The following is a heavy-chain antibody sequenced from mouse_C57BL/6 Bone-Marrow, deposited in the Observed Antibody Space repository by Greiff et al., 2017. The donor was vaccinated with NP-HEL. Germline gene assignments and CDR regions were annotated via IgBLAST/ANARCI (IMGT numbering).Heavy chain of an antibody. CDR3: TFYDGYVYYAMDY. D-gene: IGHD2-3*01. Sequence: VQLQQPGAELVRPGASVKLSCTASGFNIKDDYMHWVKQRPEQGLEWIGWIDPENGDTEYASKFQGKATITADTSSNTAYLQLSSLTSEDTAVYYCTFYDGYVYYAMDYWGQGTSVTVSS. J-gene: IGHJ4*01. CDR2: IDPENGDT. CDR1: GFNIKDDY. V-gene: IGHV14-4*01.